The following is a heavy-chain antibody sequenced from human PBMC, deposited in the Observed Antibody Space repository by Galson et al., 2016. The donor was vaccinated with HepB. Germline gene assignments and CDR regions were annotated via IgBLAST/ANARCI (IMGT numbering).Heavy chain of an antibody. D-gene: IGHD3-16*01. Sequence: SLRLSCAASGFTVSNYDMHWVRQAAGKGLEWVSAIGGTYTTYYVGSVKGRFTISRENAKNSFYLQMNSLSVGDTAVYYCAREGEEEAFYIWGQGTMVTVSS. CDR3: AREGEEEAFYI. J-gene: IGHJ3*02. CDR2: IGGTYTT. CDR1: GFTVSNYD. V-gene: IGHV3-13*04.